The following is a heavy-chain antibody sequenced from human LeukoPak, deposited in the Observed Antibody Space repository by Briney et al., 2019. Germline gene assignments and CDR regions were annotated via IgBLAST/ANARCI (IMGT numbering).Heavy chain of an antibody. Sequence: GESLKISCKGSGYSFTSYWISWVRQMPGKVLEWMGRIDPSDSYTNYSPSFQGHVTISADKSISTAYLQWSSLKASDTAMYYCARRSGDCSGSCYSEFDRGHTPPDYWGQGTLVTVSS. V-gene: IGHV5-10-1*01. CDR1: GYSFTSYW. J-gene: IGHJ4*02. CDR2: IDPSDSYT. D-gene: IGHD2-15*01. CDR3: ARRSGDCSGSCYSEFDRGHTPPDY.